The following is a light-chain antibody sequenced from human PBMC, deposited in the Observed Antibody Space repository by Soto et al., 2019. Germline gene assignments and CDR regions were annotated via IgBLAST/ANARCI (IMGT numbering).Light chain of an antibody. CDR1: SSDVGGYDY. CDR3: SSYTSISSWV. V-gene: IGLV2-14*01. Sequence: QSALTQPASVSGSPGQSITISCTGSSSDVGGYDYVSWYQQHPGKAPKLMIYEVNNRPSGVSNRFSGSKSGNTASLTISGLLAEDDADYYCSSYTSISSWVFGGGTQLTVL. CDR2: EVN. J-gene: IGLJ3*02.